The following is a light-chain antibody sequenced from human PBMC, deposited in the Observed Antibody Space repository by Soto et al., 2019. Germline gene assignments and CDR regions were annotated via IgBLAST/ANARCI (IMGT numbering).Light chain of an antibody. CDR2: SNN. Sequence: QSVLTQPPSASGTPGQRVTISCSGSSSNIGSNTVNWYQQLPGTAPKLLIYSNNQRPSGVPDRFSGSKSGTSASLAISGLQSEDEADYYCSSYAGSNWWVFGTGTKVTVL. V-gene: IGLV1-44*01. CDR1: SSNIGSNT. CDR3: SSYAGSNWWV. J-gene: IGLJ1*01.